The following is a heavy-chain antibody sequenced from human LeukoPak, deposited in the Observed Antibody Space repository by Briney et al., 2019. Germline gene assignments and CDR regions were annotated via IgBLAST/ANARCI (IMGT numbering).Heavy chain of an antibody. Sequence: GGSLRLSCAASGFRFSNYAMHWVRQAPGKGLEWVAVISFDGSKEDYADSVKGRFTISRDNPKNTLYVQLNSLSVEDTAVYYCARDSAYYYDSGGFSYCDYWGPGTLVTVSS. D-gene: IGHD3-22*01. CDR1: GFRFSNYA. V-gene: IGHV3-30-3*01. J-gene: IGHJ4*02. CDR2: ISFDGSKE. CDR3: ARDSAYYYDSGGFSYCDY.